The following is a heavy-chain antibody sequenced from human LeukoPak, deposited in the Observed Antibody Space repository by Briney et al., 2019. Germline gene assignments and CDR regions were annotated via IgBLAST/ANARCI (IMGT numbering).Heavy chain of an antibody. CDR1: GYSFTSYW. Sequence: GESLNISCKGSGYSFTSYWIGWVRQMPGKGLEWMGIIYPGDSDTRYSPSFQGQVTISADKSISTAYLQWSSLKASDTAMYYCARSAYCGGDCYSDAFDIWGQGTMATVSS. V-gene: IGHV5-51*01. J-gene: IGHJ3*02. CDR2: IYPGDSDT. D-gene: IGHD2-21*02. CDR3: ARSAYCGGDCYSDAFDI.